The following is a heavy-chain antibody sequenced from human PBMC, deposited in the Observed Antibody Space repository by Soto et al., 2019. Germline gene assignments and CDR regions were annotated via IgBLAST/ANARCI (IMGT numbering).Heavy chain of an antibody. CDR3: ATRGSNYREFDY. CDR2: MNPNSGNT. D-gene: IGHD4-4*01. CDR1: GYTFTSYD. V-gene: IGHV1-8*01. Sequence: VQLVQSGAEVKKPGASVKVSCKASGYTFTSYDINWGRQATGQGLEWMGWMNPNSGNTGYAQKFQGRVTMTRNTSISTAYMELSSLRSEDTAVYYCATRGSNYREFDYWGQGTLVTVSS. J-gene: IGHJ4*02.